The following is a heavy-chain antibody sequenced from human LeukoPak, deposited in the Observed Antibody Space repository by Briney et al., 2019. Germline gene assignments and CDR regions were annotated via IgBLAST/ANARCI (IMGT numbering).Heavy chain of an antibody. J-gene: IGHJ2*01. V-gene: IGHV3-53*01. Sequence: GGSLRLSCAASGFTVSSNYMSWVRQAPGKGLEWVSVSYSGGSSYYADSVKGRFTISRDNSKNTLYLQTNTLRAEDTAVYFCAREEHYRRYFALWGRGTLVTVSS. CDR3: AREEHYRRYFAL. CDR2: SYSGGSS. CDR1: GFTVSSNY. D-gene: IGHD3-16*02.